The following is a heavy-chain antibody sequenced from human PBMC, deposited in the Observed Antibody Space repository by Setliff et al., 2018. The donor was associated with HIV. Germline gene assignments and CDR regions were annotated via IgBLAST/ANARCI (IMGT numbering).Heavy chain of an antibody. CDR2: IPFDGSSK. J-gene: IGHJ4*02. CDR3: ARSPPGVRINWWNWFDY. Sequence: GGSLRLSCRGFRTTFSGYGLNWVRQAPGKGLEWVAVIPFDGSSKYYADSVKGRFTISRDNSEGTLYLKANSLRIEDTAMYYCARSPPGVRINWWNWFDYWGQGALVTVSS. V-gene: IGHV3-30*03. D-gene: IGHD2-8*02. CDR1: RTTFSGYG.